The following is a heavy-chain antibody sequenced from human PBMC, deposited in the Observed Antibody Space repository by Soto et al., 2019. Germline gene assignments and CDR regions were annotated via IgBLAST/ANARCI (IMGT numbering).Heavy chain of an antibody. D-gene: IGHD2-2*01. V-gene: IGHV3-7*05. Sequence: PGGSLRLSCAASGFTFSSYWMTWVRQAPGKGLEWVGNIKQDGSEKYYVDSVKGRFTISRDNAKNSLYLQMNSLRAEDTAVYYCAREVVVVPASYSYYYGMDVWGQGTTVTAP. CDR1: GFTFSSYW. CDR2: IKQDGSEK. J-gene: IGHJ6*02. CDR3: AREVVVVPASYSYYYGMDV.